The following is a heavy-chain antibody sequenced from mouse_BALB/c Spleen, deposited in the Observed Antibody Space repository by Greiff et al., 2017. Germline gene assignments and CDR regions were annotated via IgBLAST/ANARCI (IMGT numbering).Heavy chain of an antibody. CDR1: GYSITSGYN. V-gene: IGHV3-6*02. CDR3: ARCYGAMDY. J-gene: IGHJ4*01. Sequence: VQLQESGPGLVKPSQSLSLSCSATGYSITSGYNWNWIRQFPANKLEWMGYLSYDGSNNYNPSLKNRISITRDTSMNQSFMKVNSGTTEDAATYYSARCYGAMDYWGQGTSVTVSS. CDR2: LSYDGSN. D-gene: IGHD1-1*02.